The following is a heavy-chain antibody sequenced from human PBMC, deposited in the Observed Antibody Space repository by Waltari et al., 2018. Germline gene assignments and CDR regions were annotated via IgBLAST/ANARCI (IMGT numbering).Heavy chain of an antibody. J-gene: IGHJ4*02. CDR3: ARDQGYYDFVN. V-gene: IGHV3-21*01. D-gene: IGHD3-3*01. CDR1: GFTFSSYT. Sequence: EVQLVESGGGLVKPGGSLRLSCAASGFTFSSYTRNWVRQAPGKGLEWVSSITSGSSYIYYADSLKGRFTISRDNAKNSLYLQMNSLRAEDTAVYYCARDQGYYDFVNWGQGTLVTVSS. CDR2: ITSGSSYI.